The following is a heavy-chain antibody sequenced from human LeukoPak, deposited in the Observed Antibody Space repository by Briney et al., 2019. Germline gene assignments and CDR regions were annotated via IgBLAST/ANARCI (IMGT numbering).Heavy chain of an antibody. V-gene: IGHV4-30-4*02. D-gene: IGHD3-22*01. CDR3: ARDTRLIRITMTYAFDI. J-gene: IGHJ3*02. CDR1: GGSISSGDYY. Sequence: SETLSLTCTVSGGSISSGDYYWSWIRQPPGKGLEWIGYIYYSGSTYYNPSLKSRVTISVDTSKNQFSLKLSSVTAADTAVYYCARDTRLIRITMTYAFDIWGQGTMVTVSS. CDR2: IYYSGST.